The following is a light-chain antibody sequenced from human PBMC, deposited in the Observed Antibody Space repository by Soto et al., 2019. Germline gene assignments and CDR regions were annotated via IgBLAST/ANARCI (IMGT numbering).Light chain of an antibody. J-gene: IGKJ1*01. V-gene: IGKV3-20*01. CDR1: ESVSSSY. CDR3: QQYGSSPIT. CDR2: GAS. Sequence: EIVLTQSPGTLSLSPGESATLSCGASESVSSSYLAWYQQKPGQAPRLLIYGASSRATGIPDRFSGSGSGTDFTLTISRLEPEDFAVYYCQQYGSSPITFGQGTKVDIK.